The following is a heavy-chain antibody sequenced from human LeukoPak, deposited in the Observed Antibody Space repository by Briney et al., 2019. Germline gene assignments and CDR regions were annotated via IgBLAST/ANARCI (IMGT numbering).Heavy chain of an antibody. CDR2: ISSSGSTI. V-gene: IGHV3-11*01. CDR3: ARDRTYYYGSGSYEFDY. D-gene: IGHD3-10*01. J-gene: IGHJ4*02. CDR1: GFTFSDYY. Sequence: GGSLRLSCAASGFTFSDYYMSWIRQAPGKGLEWVSYISSSGSTIYYADSVKGRFTISRAKAKNSLYLQMNSLRAEDTAVYYCARDRTYYYGSGSYEFDYWGQGTLVTVSS.